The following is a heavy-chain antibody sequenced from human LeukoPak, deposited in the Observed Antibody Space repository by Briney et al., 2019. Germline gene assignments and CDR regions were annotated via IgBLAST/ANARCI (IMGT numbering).Heavy chain of an antibody. CDR1: GFTFSSYW. Sequence: PGGSLRLSCAASGFTFSSYWMSWVRQAPGKGLEWVANIKQDGSEQYYVDSVKGRFTISRDNAKNSLYLQMNSLRVEDTAAYYCARDWGCRNSTNCYAFWLDPWGQGTLVTVSS. CDR3: ARDWGCRNSTNCYAFWLDP. J-gene: IGHJ5*02. CDR2: IKQDGSEQ. V-gene: IGHV3-7*01. D-gene: IGHD2-2*01.